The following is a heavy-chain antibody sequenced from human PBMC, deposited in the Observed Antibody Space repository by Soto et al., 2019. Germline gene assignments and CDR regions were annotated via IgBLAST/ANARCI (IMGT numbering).Heavy chain of an antibody. Sequence: QLQLQESGPGLVKPSETLSLTCTVSGGSTSSTSYYWAWVRQPPGKGLEWIGSIYFSGTTYYNPSLQSRVTISIDTSKNQFSLSLSSVTAADTAVYDCAATPTPQRTGIWNYPWGQGTLVTVSS. V-gene: IGHV4-39*01. CDR2: IYFSGTT. CDR1: GGSTSSTSYY. D-gene: IGHD1-7*01. CDR3: AATPTPQRTGIWNYP. J-gene: IGHJ5*02.